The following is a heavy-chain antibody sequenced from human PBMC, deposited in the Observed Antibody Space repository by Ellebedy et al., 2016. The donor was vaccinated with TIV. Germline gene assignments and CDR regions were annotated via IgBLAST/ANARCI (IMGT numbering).Heavy chain of an antibody. D-gene: IGHD3-3*01. CDR2: IYHSGST. Sequence: MPSETLSLTCTVSGGSISSYYWSWIRQPPGKGLEWIGYIYHSGSTNSNPSLKNRVTISVDTSKNQFSLKLSSVTAADTAVYYCARSYFWSGYHPFDYWGQGTLVTVSS. J-gene: IGHJ4*02. V-gene: IGHV4-59*01. CDR3: ARSYFWSGYHPFDY. CDR1: GGSISSYY.